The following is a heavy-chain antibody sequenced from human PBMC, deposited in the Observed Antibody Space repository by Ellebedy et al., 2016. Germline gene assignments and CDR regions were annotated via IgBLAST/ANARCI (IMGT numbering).Heavy chain of an antibody. D-gene: IGHD3-22*01. CDR1: GGPVINGGSY. V-gene: IGHV4-61*08. CDR2: IYHTGST. CDR3: ARGLYFDSSGYHYWFDP. J-gene: IGHJ5*02. Sequence: SETLSLXXTVTGGPVINGGSYWSWIRQPPGRGLEWIGYIYHTGSTKINPSLKSRVTMSVDTSKKELSLKLSSVIAADTAVYFCARGLYFDSSGYHYWFDPWGQGILVTVSS.